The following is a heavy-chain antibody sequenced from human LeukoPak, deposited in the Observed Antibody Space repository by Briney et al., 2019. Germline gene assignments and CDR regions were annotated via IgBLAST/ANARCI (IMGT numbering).Heavy chain of an antibody. CDR2: ISHDGSNK. CDR3: AKVSPPIAAAGHFDY. CDR1: GFTFSSYA. D-gene: IGHD6-13*01. V-gene: IGHV3-30-3*01. J-gene: IGHJ4*02. Sequence: GGSLRLSCAASGFTFSSYAMHWVRQAPGKGLEWVAVISHDGSNKYYADSVKGRFTISRDNSKNTLYLQMNSLRAEDTAVYYCAKVSPPIAAAGHFDYWGQGTLVTVSS.